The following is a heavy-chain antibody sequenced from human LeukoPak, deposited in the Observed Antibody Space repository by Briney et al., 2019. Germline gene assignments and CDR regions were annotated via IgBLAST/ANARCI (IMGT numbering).Heavy chain of an antibody. D-gene: IGHD3-22*01. Sequence: PGGSLRLSCAASGFTFSSYAMSWVRQAPGKGLEWVSAISGSGGSTYYADSVKGRFTISRDNSKNTLYLQMNSLRAEDTAVYYRAGEDYYDSSGYYYWGQGTLVTASS. J-gene: IGHJ4*02. CDR1: GFTFSSYA. CDR3: AGEDYYDSSGYYY. V-gene: IGHV3-23*01. CDR2: ISGSGGST.